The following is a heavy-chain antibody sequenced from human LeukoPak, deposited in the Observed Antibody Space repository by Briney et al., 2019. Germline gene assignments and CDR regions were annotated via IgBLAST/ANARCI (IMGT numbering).Heavy chain of an antibody. CDR3: AKDWTTVVTPKGYYFDS. J-gene: IGHJ4*02. CDR2: ISTTGGST. CDR1: GFSFNNYA. V-gene: IGHV3-23*01. Sequence: AGGSLRLSCAASGFSFNNYAMSWVRQAPGKGLGWVSAISTTGGSTYYADSVKGRFTISRDNSKNTPSLQMDSLRVEDTAVYYCAKDWTTVVTPKGYYFDSWGQGTLVTVSS. D-gene: IGHD4-23*01.